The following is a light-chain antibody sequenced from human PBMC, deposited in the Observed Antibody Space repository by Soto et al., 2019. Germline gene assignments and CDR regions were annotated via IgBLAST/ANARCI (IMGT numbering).Light chain of an antibody. CDR3: QQRSNWQII. J-gene: IGKJ5*01. Sequence: SLLTQSPATLALSPGESGTRSCRASQSVSTYLAWYQQKPGQAPRLLIYDASNRVTGIPARFRGSGSGPDFTLTISSLEPDDFAVYYCQQRSNWQIIFGQGTRLEIK. V-gene: IGKV3-11*01. CDR2: DAS. CDR1: QSVSTY.